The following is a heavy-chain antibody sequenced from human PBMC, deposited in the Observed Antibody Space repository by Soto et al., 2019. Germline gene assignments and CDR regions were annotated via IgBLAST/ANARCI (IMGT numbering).Heavy chain of an antibody. CDR1: GDSLNSGAYY. V-gene: IGHV4-61*03. CDR2: IYHTGST. Sequence: SETLSLTCNVSGDSLNSGAYYWTWIRQSPGRGLEWIGHIYHTGSTNYNPSLRSRLTISLDTSKNHFSLTLKSVNAVDTGVYYCERSWGGDGYYHWGQGTLVTVSS. CDR3: ERSWGGDGYYH. D-gene: IGHD5-12*01. J-gene: IGHJ5*02.